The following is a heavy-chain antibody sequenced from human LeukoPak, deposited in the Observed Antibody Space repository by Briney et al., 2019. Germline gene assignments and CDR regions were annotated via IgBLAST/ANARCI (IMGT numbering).Heavy chain of an antibody. J-gene: IGHJ3*02. D-gene: IGHD1-1*01. CDR2: IYTSGST. Sequence: PSETLSLTCSVSDGSMISYHWSWIRQPAGKGLEWIGRIYTSGSTDYNPSLMSRVTMSVDTSKNQFSLKLRSVTAADTAVYYCARAEGTVNVFDIWGQGTIVTVSS. CDR1: DGSMISYH. V-gene: IGHV4-4*07. CDR3: ARAEGTVNVFDI.